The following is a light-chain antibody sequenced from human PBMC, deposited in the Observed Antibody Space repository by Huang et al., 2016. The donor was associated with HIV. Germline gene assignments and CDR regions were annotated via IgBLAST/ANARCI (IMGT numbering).Light chain of an antibody. J-gene: IGKJ2*01. CDR1: QSVNSK. CDR3: QQYSKWPPNT. V-gene: IGKV3-15*01. Sequence: EIVMTQSPATLSLSPGERAPLSCRASQSVNSKLAWYQQKPGPAPRLRIYGASTRATGGPGRVSGSGSGTEFTLTISSLQSEDFAVYYCQQYSKWPPNTFGQGTKLESK. CDR2: GAS.